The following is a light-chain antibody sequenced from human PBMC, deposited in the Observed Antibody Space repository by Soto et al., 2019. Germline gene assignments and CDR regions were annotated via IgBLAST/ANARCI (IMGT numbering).Light chain of an antibody. J-gene: IGKJ1*01. CDR3: QQYGSSPVT. CDR2: GAS. Sequence: EIVLTQSPATLSMSPGERASLFCRASQSVNSNFLAWYQQRPGQAPRLLVFGASSRATGIPERFSGSGSGIDFALTISRLELVDFGVYYFQQYGSSPVTFGQGTKVVIK. V-gene: IGKV3-20*01. CDR1: QSVNSNF.